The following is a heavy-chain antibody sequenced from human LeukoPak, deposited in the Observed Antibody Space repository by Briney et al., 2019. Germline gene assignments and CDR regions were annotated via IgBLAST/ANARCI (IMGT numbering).Heavy chain of an antibody. CDR3: ARQSPRGYCSSTSCPLDY. CDR2: IYYSGST. V-gene: IGHV4-30-4*02. CDR1: GGSISSGDYY. D-gene: IGHD2-2*01. Sequence: SETLSLTCTVSGGSISSGDYYWSWIRQPPGKGLEWIGYIYYSGSTYYNPSLKSRVTISVDTSKNQFSLKLSSVTAADTAVYYCARQSPRGYCSSTSCPLDYWGQGTLVTVFS. J-gene: IGHJ4*02.